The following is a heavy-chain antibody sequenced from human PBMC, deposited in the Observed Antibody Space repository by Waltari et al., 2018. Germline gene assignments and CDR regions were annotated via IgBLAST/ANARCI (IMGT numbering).Heavy chain of an antibody. Sequence: EVQLVESGGGLVQRGGSLRLSCAASGSTLSTYSMNWVRQAPGKGLEWISYIKSTGSTIHYADSVKGRFTISRDNAKNSLYLQMNSLRDEDTAVYYCARGLGDYTYWGQGTLVTVSS. D-gene: IGHD4-17*01. CDR1: GSTLSTYS. CDR3: ARGLGDYTY. CDR2: IKSTGSTI. V-gene: IGHV3-48*02. J-gene: IGHJ4*02.